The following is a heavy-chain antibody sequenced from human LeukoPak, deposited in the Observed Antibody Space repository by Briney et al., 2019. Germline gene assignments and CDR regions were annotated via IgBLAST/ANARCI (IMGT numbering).Heavy chain of an antibody. Sequence: GGSLRLSCAASGFTFSVSPMHWVRQAPGKGLEWVAGVSHDGIGTYYADSVKGRFTISRDNSKNTLYLQMNSLRAEDTAVYYCAKDEGSSGYDWGQGTLVTVSS. CDR2: VSHDGIGT. CDR1: GFTFSVSP. CDR3: AKDEGSSGYD. D-gene: IGHD3-22*01. J-gene: IGHJ4*02. V-gene: IGHV3-30*04.